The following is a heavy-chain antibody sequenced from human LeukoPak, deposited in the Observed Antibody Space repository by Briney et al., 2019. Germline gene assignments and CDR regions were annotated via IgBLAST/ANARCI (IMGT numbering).Heavy chain of an antibody. CDR1: GFLLGSYE. Sequence: PGGSLRLSCAACGFLLGSYEMNWVRQAAGKGLEWVSYISRRGDIIYYADSGRGRFTISRDNPKDSLYLQMNSLRAEDTAVYYCAREKLSFFDSSGYFDYWGQGTLVTVSS. D-gene: IGHD3-22*01. V-gene: IGHV3-48*03. CDR3: AREKLSFFDSSGYFDY. CDR2: ISRRGDII. J-gene: IGHJ4*02.